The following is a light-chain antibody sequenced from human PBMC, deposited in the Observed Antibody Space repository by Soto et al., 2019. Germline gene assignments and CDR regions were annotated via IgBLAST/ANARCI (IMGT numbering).Light chain of an antibody. CDR3: QQYGSSPRT. CDR2: GAS. CDR1: QSVSSSY. J-gene: IGKJ2*01. Sequence: EIVLTQSPGTLSLSPGERDTISCRASQSVSSSYLAWYQRKPGQAPRLLIYGASSRATGIPDRFSGSGSGTDLTLTISRLEPDDFAVYYCQQYGSSPRTFGQGTKLEIK. V-gene: IGKV3-20*01.